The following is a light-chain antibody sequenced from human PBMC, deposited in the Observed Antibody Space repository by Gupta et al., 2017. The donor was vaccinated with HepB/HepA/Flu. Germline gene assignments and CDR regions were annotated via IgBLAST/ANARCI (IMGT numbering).Light chain of an antibody. Sequence: IVMTQSPVTLSVSPGERATLSCRSSQIISSNLAWYQQKPGQAPRLLIYGASTRATGLSARFSGSGSGTEFTLTISSRQSEDFAVYYCQQENNWPITFGGGTKVDIK. CDR2: GAS. CDR3: QQENNWPIT. V-gene: IGKV3-15*01. J-gene: IGKJ4*01. CDR1: QIISSN.